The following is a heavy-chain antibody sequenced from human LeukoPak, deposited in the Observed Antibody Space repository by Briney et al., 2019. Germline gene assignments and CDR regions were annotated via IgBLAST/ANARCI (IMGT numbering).Heavy chain of an antibody. D-gene: IGHD4-17*01. CDR2: ISYDGSNK. V-gene: IGHV3-30*18. CDR3: AKDRAGTTVTTIDY. Sequence: GGSLRLSCAASGFTFSSYSMNWVRQAPGKGLEWVAVISYDGSNKYYADSVKGRFTISRDNSKNTLYLQMNSLRAEDTAVYYCAKDRAGTTVTTIDYWGQGTLVTVSS. CDR1: GFTFSSYS. J-gene: IGHJ4*02.